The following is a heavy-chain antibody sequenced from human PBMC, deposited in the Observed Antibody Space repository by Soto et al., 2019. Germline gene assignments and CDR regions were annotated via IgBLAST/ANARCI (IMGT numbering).Heavy chain of an antibody. CDR2: IYYTGST. CDR3: ARGPAGGDSWFDP. CDR1: GGSFRNYY. Sequence: SETLSLTCGVYGGSFRNYYWIWVRQPPGKGLEWIGYIYYTGSTNYNPSLKSRVTISVDTSRNQFSPRLSSVTAADTALYYCARGPAGGDSWFDPWGQGTLVTVSS. V-gene: IGHV4-59*01. D-gene: IGHD6-13*01. J-gene: IGHJ5*02.